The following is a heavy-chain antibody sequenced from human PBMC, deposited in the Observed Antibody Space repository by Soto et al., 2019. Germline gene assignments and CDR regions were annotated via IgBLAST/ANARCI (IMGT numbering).Heavy chain of an antibody. CDR3: ARGGVSSTSPWSGLDY. CDR1: GDSVSSNSAA. V-gene: IGHV6-1*01. D-gene: IGHD6-6*01. Sequence: PSQTLSLTCAISGDSVSSNSAAWNWLRQSPSRGLEWLGRTYYRSKYYYEYTRSVRSRITINPDTSSNRFSLQLNSVTPEDTAVYYCARGGVSSTSPWSGLDYWGQGNLVTVSS. J-gene: IGHJ4*02. CDR2: TYYRSKYYY.